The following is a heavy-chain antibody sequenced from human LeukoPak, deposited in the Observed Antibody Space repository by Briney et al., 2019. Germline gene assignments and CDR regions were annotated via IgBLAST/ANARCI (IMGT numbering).Heavy chain of an antibody. J-gene: IGHJ3*02. Sequence: ASVEVSCKASGYTFTGYYMHWVRQAPGQGLEWMGWINPNSGGTNYAQKFQGRVTMTRDTSISTAYMELSRLRSDDTAVYYCARFEWELRAFDIWGQGTMVTVSS. D-gene: IGHD1-26*01. CDR2: INPNSGGT. V-gene: IGHV1-2*02. CDR1: GYTFTGYY. CDR3: ARFEWELRAFDI.